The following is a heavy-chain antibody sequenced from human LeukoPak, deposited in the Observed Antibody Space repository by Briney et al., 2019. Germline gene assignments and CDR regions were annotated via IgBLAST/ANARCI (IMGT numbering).Heavy chain of an antibody. CDR2: IIPIFGTA. D-gene: IGHD3-3*01. J-gene: IGHJ4*02. CDR3: AFQLRRITMSEEDY. V-gene: IGHV1-69*13. CDR1: GYTFTGYY. Sequence: SVKVSCKASGYTFTGYYMHWVRQAPGQGLEWMGGIIPIFGTANYAQKFQGRVTITADESTSTAYMELSSLRSEDTAVYYCAFQLRRITMSEEDYWGQGTLVTVSS.